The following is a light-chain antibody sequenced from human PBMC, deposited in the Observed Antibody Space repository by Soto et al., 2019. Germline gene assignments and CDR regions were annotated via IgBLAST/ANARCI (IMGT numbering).Light chain of an antibody. J-gene: IGLJ2*01. V-gene: IGLV2-23*01. CDR1: SSDVGTYNL. Sequence: QSVLTQPASVSGSPGQSINISCTGTSSDVGTYNLVSWYQQHPGKAPKLMIYEGGKRPSGVSNRFSGSKSGNTASLTISGLQAEDEADYYCCSYAGSSTVIFGGGTKLTVL. CDR3: CSYAGSSTVI. CDR2: EGG.